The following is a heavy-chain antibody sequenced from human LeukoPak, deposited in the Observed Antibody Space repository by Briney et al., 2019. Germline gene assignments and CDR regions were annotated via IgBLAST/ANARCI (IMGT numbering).Heavy chain of an antibody. J-gene: IGHJ4*02. Sequence: SETLSLTCTVPDVSISNYFWSWIRQPPGKGLEWFGYIYYTGMTNSNPSLKSRVTISMDTSKNQFSLNLRSVTAADTAIYYCARHGRMVIMSKFSTGIDQWGQGTLVTVSS. CDR1: DVSISNYF. CDR2: IYYTGMT. D-gene: IGHD2-8*01. CDR3: ARHGRMVIMSKFSTGIDQ. V-gene: IGHV4-59*08.